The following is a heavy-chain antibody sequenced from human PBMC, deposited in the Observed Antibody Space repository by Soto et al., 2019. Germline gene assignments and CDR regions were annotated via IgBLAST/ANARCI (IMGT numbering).Heavy chain of an antibody. CDR2: IYHSGIT. CDR3: VRAFQRSSWPFDY. D-gene: IGHD6-13*01. CDR1: DGSISSNNW. V-gene: IGHV4-4*02. J-gene: IGHJ4*02. Sequence: QVQLQESGPGLVKPSGALSLTCAVSDGSISSNNWWSWVRQPPGKGVEWIGEIYHSGITNYNPSLKSRVTISVDKSKNQLSLKLNSVTAADTAMYYCVRAFQRSSWPFDYWGQGTLVTVSS.